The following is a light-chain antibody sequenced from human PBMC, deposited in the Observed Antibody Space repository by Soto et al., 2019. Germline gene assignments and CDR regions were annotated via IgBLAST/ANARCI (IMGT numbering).Light chain of an antibody. J-gene: IGLJ2*01. V-gene: IGLV2-14*01. CDR1: SSDVGGYNY. CDR2: DVS. CDR3: TSYTSSITPYVV. Sequence: QSVLTQPASVSGSPGQSITISCTGTSSDVGGYNYVSWYQQHPGKAPKLMIYDVSNRPSGVSNRFSGSKSGNTASLTISGLQAEDEADYYCTSYTSSITPYVVFGGGTKVTVL.